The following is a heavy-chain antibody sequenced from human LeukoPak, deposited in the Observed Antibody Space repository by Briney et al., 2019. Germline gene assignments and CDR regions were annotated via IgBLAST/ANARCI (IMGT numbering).Heavy chain of an antibody. D-gene: IGHD2-21*01. V-gene: IGHV1-8*01. CDR2: MNPNSGNT. CDR1: GYTFTRYD. CDR3: ARMTSKLLYYYYYMDV. Sequence: ASVKVSCKASGYTFTRYDINWVRQATGQGLEWMGWMNPNSGNTGYAQKFQGRVTMTRNTSISTAYMELSSLRSEDTAVYYCARMTSKLLYYYYYMDVWGKGTTVTVSS. J-gene: IGHJ6*03.